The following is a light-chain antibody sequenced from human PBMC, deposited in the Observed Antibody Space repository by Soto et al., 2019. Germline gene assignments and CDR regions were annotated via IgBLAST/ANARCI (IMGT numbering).Light chain of an antibody. CDR1: QSVSSGY. CDR2: AAS. V-gene: IGKV3-20*01. J-gene: IGKJ1*01. CDR3: QQYGGPPQT. Sequence: EIVLTQSRGSLYLSPGERAIVYCRASQSVSSGYLAWYQQRPGQAPRLLIYAASSRAAGIPDRFSGSGSGTDVTLTISRLEPEDFALYYCQQYGGPPQTFGQGTKVDIK.